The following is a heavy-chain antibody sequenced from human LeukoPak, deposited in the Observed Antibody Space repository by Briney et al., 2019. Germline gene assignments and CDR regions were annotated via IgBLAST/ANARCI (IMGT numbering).Heavy chain of an antibody. CDR3: ARDPSYSRHGQKDCSSTSCYPKQDYEGDDY. CDR2: IIPIFGTA. D-gene: IGHD2-2*01. CDR1: GGTFSSYA. V-gene: IGHV1-69*13. Sequence: ASVKVSCKASGGTFSSYAISWVRQAPGQGLEWMGGIIPIFGTANYAQKFQGRVPITADESTSTAYMELSSLRSEDTAVYYCARDPSYSRHGQKDCSSTSCYPKQDYEGDDYWGQGTLVTVSS. J-gene: IGHJ4*02.